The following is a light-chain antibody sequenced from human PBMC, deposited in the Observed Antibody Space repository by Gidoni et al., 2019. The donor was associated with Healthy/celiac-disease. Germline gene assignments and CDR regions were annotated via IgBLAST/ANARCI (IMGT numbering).Light chain of an antibody. J-gene: IGLJ3*02. CDR2: EVS. CDR3: CSYAGSSTNWV. Sequence: QSALTQPASVSVSPGQSITISCTGTSSDVGSYNLVSWYQQHPGKAPKLMIYEVSKRPSGVSNRFSGSKSGNTASLTISGLQAEDEADYYCCSYAGSSTNWVFGGGTKLTVL. CDR1: SSDVGSYNL. V-gene: IGLV2-23*02.